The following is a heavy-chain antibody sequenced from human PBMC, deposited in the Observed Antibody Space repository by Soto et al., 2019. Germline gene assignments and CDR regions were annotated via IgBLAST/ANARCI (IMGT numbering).Heavy chain of an antibody. D-gene: IGHD2-2*02. CDR2: INAGNGNT. Sequence: ASVKVSCKASGYTFTSYAMHWVRQAPGQRLEWMGWINAGNGNTKYSQKFQGRVTITRDTSASTAYMELSSLRSEDTAVYYCARGSFLGYCSTTSCYTPSFDIWGQGTMVTVSS. CDR1: GYTFTSYA. V-gene: IGHV1-3*01. CDR3: ARGSFLGYCSTTSCYTPSFDI. J-gene: IGHJ3*02.